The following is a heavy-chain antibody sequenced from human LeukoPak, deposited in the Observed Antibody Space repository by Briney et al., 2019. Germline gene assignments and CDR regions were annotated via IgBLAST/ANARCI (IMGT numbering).Heavy chain of an antibody. J-gene: IGHJ4*02. CDR3: ARRMDYYDSSGYYPFDY. CDR2: IYPGDSDT. D-gene: IGHD3-22*01. Sequence: GESLKISCKGYGYSFTSYWIGWVRQMPGKGLEWVGIIYPGDSDTRYSPSFQGQVTISVDKSISTAYLQRSSLNASDTAMYYCARRMDYYDSSGYYPFDYWGQGTLVTVSS. V-gene: IGHV5-51*01. CDR1: GYSFTSYW.